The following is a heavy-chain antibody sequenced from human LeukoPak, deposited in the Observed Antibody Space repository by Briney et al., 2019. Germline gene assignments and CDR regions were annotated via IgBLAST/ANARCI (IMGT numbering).Heavy chain of an antibody. D-gene: IGHD3-10*01. CDR1: GFTFSSYE. Sequence: GGSLRLSCAASGFTFSSYEMNWVGQAPGKGLDWVSYISSSGSTIYYADSVKGRFTFSRDNAENSLYLQMNSLSAEDTAVYYCARAERLVRGVVFDYWGQGTLVTVSS. J-gene: IGHJ4*02. V-gene: IGHV3-48*03. CDR3: ARAERLVRGVVFDY. CDR2: ISSSGSTI.